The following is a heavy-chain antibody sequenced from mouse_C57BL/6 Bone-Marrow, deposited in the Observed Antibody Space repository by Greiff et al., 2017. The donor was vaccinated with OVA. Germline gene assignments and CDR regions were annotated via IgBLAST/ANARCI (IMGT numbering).Heavy chain of an antibody. J-gene: IGHJ1*03. CDR3: ERWGNTVVAKNWYFDV. CDR2: IYPGSGST. D-gene: IGHD1-1*01. Sequence: QVQLQQPGAELVKPGASVKMSCKASGYTFTSYWITWVKQRPGQGLEWIGDIYPGSGSTNYNEKFKSKATLTVDTSSSTAYMQLSSLTSEDSAVYYCERWGNTVVAKNWYFDVWGTGTTVTVSS. CDR1: GYTFTSYW. V-gene: IGHV1-55*01.